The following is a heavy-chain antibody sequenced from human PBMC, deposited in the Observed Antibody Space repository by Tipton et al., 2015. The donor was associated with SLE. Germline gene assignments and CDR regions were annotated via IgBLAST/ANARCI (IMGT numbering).Heavy chain of an antibody. CDR2: LRRRPDGGTP. Sequence: RSLRLSCAASGFTFDDYTMHWVRQRPGKGLEWVAFLRRRPDGGTPEYAASVKGRFTISTDDSKTIAYLHMNSLKTEDTAVYYCNRWNGGTSFSSNWGQGTLVTVSS. J-gene: IGHJ4*02. CDR1: GFTFDDYT. CDR3: NRWNGGTSFSSN. D-gene: IGHD1-1*01. V-gene: IGHV3-49*04.